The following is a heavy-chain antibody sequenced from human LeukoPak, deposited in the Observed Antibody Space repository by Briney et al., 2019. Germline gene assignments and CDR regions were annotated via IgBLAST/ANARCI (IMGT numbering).Heavy chain of an antibody. J-gene: IGHJ4*02. D-gene: IGHD3-10*01. CDR1: GYTFTGYY. CDR2: INPNSGGT. V-gene: IGHV1-2*02. CDR3: ARVGPYGSGSSLFDY. Sequence: ASVKVSCKASGYTFTGYYMHWVRQAPEQGLEWMGWINPNSGGTNYAQKFQGRVTMTRDTSISTAYMELSRLRSDDTAVYYCARVGPYGSGSSLFDYWGQGTLVTVSS.